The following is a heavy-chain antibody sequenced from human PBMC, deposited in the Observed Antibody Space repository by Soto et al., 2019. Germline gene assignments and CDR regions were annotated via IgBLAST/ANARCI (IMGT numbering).Heavy chain of an antibody. J-gene: IGHJ3*02. CDR3: AKDTNSDAFDI. CDR2: ISYDGSNK. Sequence: SLRLSCAASGFTFSSYGMHWVRQAPGKGLEWVAVISYDGSNKYYADSVKGRFTISRDNSKNTLYLQMNSLRAEDTAVYYCAKDTNSDAFDIWGQGTMVTVSS. CDR1: GFTFSSYG. D-gene: IGHD2-8*01. V-gene: IGHV3-30*18.